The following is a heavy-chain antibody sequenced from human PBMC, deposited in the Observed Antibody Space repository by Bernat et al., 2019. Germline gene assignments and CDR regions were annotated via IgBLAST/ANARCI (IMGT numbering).Heavy chain of an antibody. D-gene: IGHD3-22*01. V-gene: IGHV4-4*02. CDR3: ARDDYYDSSGYKPLDY. J-gene: IGHJ4*02. CDR1: GGSISSSNW. Sequence: QVQLQESGPGLVKPSGTLSLTCAVSGGSISSSNWWSWVRQPPGKGVEWIGEIYHSGSTNYNPSLKGQVTISVDKSQNQFSLKLSSVTAADTAVYYCARDDYYDSSGYKPLDYWGQGTLVTVSS. CDR2: IYHSGST.